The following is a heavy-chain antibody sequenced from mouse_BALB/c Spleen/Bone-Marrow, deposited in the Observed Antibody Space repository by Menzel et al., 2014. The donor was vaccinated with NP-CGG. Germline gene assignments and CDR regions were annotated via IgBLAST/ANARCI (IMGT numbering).Heavy chain of an antibody. CDR3: KRSLGRFAY. D-gene: IGHD4-1*01. Sequence: VQLQQSDAELVKPGASVKISCKASGYTFXDHAIHWVKQKPEQGLEWIGYISPGDGVIKYNEKFKGKAILTADKSSSTAYMQLNSLTSEDSAVYFCKRSLGRFAYWGQGTLVTVSA. CDR2: ISPGDGVI. CDR1: GYTFXDHA. J-gene: IGHJ3*01. V-gene: IGHV1S53*01.